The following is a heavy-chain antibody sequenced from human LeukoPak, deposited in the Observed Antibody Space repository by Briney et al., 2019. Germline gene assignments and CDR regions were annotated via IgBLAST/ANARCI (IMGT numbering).Heavy chain of an antibody. CDR2: INHYGST. D-gene: IGHD2-15*01. CDR1: GGFFSGYY. J-gene: IGHJ4*02. Sequence: PSEALFLTCAVYGGFFSGYYWRWIRHPPGEGLEGVVGINHYGSTNYNPSLKSRVTISVDTSKNQFSLKLSSVTAADTAVYYCARCPGYCSGGSCYHVGFDYWGQGTLVTVSS. CDR3: ARCPGYCSGGSCYHVGFDY. V-gene: IGHV4-34*01.